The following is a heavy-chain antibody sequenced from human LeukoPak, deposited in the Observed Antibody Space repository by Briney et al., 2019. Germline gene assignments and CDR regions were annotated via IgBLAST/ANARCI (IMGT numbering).Heavy chain of an antibody. CDR1: GYTFTSYG. CDR2: ISAYNGNT. CDR3: ARELEVTYYYYYGMDV. V-gene: IGHV1-18*01. J-gene: IGHJ6*02. D-gene: IGHD4-4*01. Sequence: ASVKVSCKASGYTFTSYGISWVRQAPGQGLEWMGWISAYNGNTNYAQKLQGRVTMTTDTSTSTAYMGLRSLRSDDTAVYYCARELEVTYYYYYGMDVWGQGTTVTVSS.